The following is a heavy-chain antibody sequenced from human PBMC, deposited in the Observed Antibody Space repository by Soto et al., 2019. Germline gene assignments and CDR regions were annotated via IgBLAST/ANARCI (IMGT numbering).Heavy chain of an antibody. J-gene: IGHJ5*02. Sequence: EVQLLESGGGLVQPGGSLRLSCAASGFAFTNFAMSWVRQAPGKGLEWVSGISGSGGTTDYADSVKGRFTISRDNSKNTLYLQMNSLRDYDTAVYYCAKSQIAAIGQNRFDPWGQGVLVTVSS. V-gene: IGHV3-23*01. D-gene: IGHD6-13*01. CDR2: ISGSGGTT. CDR3: AKSQIAAIGQNRFDP. CDR1: GFAFTNFA.